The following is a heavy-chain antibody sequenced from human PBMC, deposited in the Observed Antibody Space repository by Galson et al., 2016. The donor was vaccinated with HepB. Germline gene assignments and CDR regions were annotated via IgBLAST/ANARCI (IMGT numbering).Heavy chain of an antibody. CDR3: ARVRRVPAAGTATYYFDP. V-gene: IGHV3-7*01. CDR2: IKHDGTET. CDR1: AFPFSTYW. Sequence: SLRLSCAGSAFPFSTYWMTWVRQAPGKGLEWVASIKHDGTETFYVGSVKGRFTVSSANAKNSLYLQMKSLRAEDTAVYYCARVRRVPAAGTATYYFDPWGRVTLVTVSS. D-gene: IGHD2-2*01. J-gene: IGHJ2*01.